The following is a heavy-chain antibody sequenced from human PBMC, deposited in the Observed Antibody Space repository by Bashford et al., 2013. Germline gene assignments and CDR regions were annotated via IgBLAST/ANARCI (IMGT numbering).Heavy chain of an antibody. D-gene: IGHD1-26*01. V-gene: IGHV1-2*02. CDR2: INPNRGDT. CDR3: ARDGPVVGVWNAFDV. J-gene: IGHJ3*01. Sequence: ASVKVSCKASGYTFSDYYLHWVRQAPGQGLEWMGWINPNRGDTNYAQNFQGRVTMTTDTSTSTAYMELSSLRSDDTAVYFCARDGPVVGVWNAFDVWGQGQWSPSPQ. CDR1: GYTFSDYY.